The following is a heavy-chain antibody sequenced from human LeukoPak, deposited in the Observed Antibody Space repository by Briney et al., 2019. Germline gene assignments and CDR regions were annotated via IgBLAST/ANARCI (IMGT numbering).Heavy chain of an antibody. CDR2: IYYSGST. V-gene: IGHV4-59*01. CDR1: GGSISSYY. J-gene: IGHJ6*03. Sequence: SETLSLTCTVSGGSISSYYWSWIRQPPGKGLEWIGYIYYSGSTNYHPSRKSRITISVDTSKNQFSLKLSSVTAADTAVYYCASGGCSSTSCYNYYYYYMDVWGKGTTVTVSS. D-gene: IGHD2-2*02. CDR3: ASGGCSSTSCYNYYYYYMDV.